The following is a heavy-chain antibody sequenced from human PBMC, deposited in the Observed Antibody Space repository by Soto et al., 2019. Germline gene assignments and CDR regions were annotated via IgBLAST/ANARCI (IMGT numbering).Heavy chain of an antibody. D-gene: IGHD1-26*01. J-gene: IGHJ1*01. CDR3: ARDYYSGTFQH. CDR1: GFTFTIYA. Sequence: QVQLVESGGGVVQPGRSLRLSCAASGFTFTIYAMHWVRQAPGKGLEWVTLISYDGSNKYYADSVKGRFTISRDNSKNTVYLQMNSLRAEDTAVYYCARDYYSGTFQHWGQGTLVTVSS. CDR2: ISYDGSNK. V-gene: IGHV3-30-3*01.